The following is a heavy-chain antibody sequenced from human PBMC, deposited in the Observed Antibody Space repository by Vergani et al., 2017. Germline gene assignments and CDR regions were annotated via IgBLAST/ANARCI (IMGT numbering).Heavy chain of an antibody. CDR2: IYYSGSH. D-gene: IGHD6-13*01. Sequence: QVQLQESGPGLVKPSETLSLTCAVSGYSIRSGYYWGWIRQPPGKGLEWIGSIYYSGSHYYNPSLKSRVTISVDTSKNQFSLKLSSVTAADTAVYYCARLGRSQQLADYWGQGTLVTVSS. J-gene: IGHJ4*02. CDR3: ARLGRSQQLADY. V-gene: IGHV4-38-2*01. CDR1: GYSIRSGYY.